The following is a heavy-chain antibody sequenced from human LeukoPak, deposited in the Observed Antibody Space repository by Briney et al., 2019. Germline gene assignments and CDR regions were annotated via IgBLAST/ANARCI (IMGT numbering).Heavy chain of an antibody. D-gene: IGHD2-2*02. CDR1: GGSFSDYY. CDR3: ARYNPATINRGIGY. J-gene: IGHJ4*02. CDR2: INHSGST. V-gene: IGHV4-34*01. Sequence: PSETLSLTCAVYGGSFSDYYWSWIRQPPGKGLEWIGEINHSGSTNYNPSLKSRVTMSVDTSKNQFSLKLSSVTAADTAVYYCARYNPATINRGIGYWGQGTLVTVSS.